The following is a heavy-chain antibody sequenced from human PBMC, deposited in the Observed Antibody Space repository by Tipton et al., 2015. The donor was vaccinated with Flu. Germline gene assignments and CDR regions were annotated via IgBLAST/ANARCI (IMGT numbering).Heavy chain of an antibody. CDR2: IYPAGGGI. J-gene: IGHJ3*01. CDR3: ARDKGGGTYTFDV. CDR1: GYTFTSYN. Sequence: QSRAEVKKPGASVKVSCKASGYTFTSYNMHWVRQAPGQGLEWMGIIYPAGGGISYAQKFQGRVIMTRDRSTGTVHMELSSLRSDDTAMYYCARDKGGGTYTFDVWGQGTMVTVSS. V-gene: IGHV1-46*01. D-gene: IGHD1-1*01.